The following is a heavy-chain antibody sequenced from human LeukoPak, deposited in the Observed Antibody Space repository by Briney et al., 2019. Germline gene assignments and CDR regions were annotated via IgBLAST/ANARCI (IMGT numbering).Heavy chain of an antibody. CDR2: IRSEANSYAT. V-gene: IGHV3-73*01. D-gene: IGHD3-3*01. Sequence: PGGSLRLSCAASGFTFSGSAMHWVRQASGKGLEWVGRIRSEANSYATAYAASVKGRFTISRDDSKNTAYLQMNSLKTEDTAVYYCLVLRFLEWKVDYWGQGTLVTVSS. J-gene: IGHJ4*02. CDR3: LVLRFLEWKVDY. CDR1: GFTFSGSA.